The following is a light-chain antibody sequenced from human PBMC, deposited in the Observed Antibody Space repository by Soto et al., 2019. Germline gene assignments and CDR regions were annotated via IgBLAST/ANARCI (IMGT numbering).Light chain of an antibody. Sequence: DIQMTQSPSTLSASVGDRVTITCRASQSISSWLAWYQQKPGRAPKLLIYDASSLESGVPSRFGGSGSGTEFTLTISSLQPDDFATYYCRQYNSYSRTFGQGAKVDIK. CDR2: DAS. J-gene: IGKJ2*01. V-gene: IGKV1-5*01. CDR3: RQYNSYSRT. CDR1: QSISSW.